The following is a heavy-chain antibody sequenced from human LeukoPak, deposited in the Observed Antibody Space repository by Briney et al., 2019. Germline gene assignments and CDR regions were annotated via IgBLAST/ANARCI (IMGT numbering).Heavy chain of an antibody. CDR1: GFTFSSYW. Sequence: GGSLRLSCAASGFTFSSYWMSWVRQAPGKGLEWVANIKQDGSEKYYVDSVKGRFTISRGNAKNSLYLQMNSLRAEDTAVYYCARDLYCSGGSCYPKKSGAFDIWGQGTMVTVSS. CDR3: ARDLYCSGGSCYPKKSGAFDI. D-gene: IGHD2-15*01. V-gene: IGHV3-7*01. J-gene: IGHJ3*02. CDR2: IKQDGSEK.